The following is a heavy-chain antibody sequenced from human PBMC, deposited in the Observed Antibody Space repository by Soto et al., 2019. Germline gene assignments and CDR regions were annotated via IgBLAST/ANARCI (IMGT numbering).Heavy chain of an antibody. D-gene: IGHD5-18*01. V-gene: IGHV4-59*01. Sequence: SETLSLTCTVSGGSISSYYWSWIRQPPGKGLEWIGYIYYSGSTNYNPSLKSRLTISVDTSKNQFSLKLSSVTAADTAVYYCARSARGYSYGYFEYWGQGTLVTVSS. J-gene: IGHJ4*02. CDR1: GGSISSYY. CDR3: ARSARGYSYGYFEY. CDR2: IYYSGST.